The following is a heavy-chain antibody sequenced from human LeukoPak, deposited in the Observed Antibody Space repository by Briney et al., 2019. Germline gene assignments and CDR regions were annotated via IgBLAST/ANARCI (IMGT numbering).Heavy chain of an antibody. Sequence: PGGSLRLSCAASGFTFSTYAMTWVRQAPGKGLEWISSVTGSGGNTYYADSVKGRFTISRDNSKNTVFLQMGSLRVEDTAIYYCAKEVRMSSVWGQGTMVTVSS. V-gene: IGHV3-23*01. CDR3: AKEVRMSSV. CDR1: GFTFSTYA. D-gene: IGHD2-2*01. J-gene: IGHJ3*01. CDR2: VTGSGGNT.